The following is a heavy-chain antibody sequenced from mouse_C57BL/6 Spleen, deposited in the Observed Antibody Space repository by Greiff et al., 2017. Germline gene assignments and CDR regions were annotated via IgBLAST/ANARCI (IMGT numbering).Heavy chain of an antibody. V-gene: IGHV1-53*01. CDR2: INPSNGGT. Sequence: QVQLQQPGTELVKPGASVKLSCKASGYTFTSYWMHWVKQRPGQGLEWIGNINPSNGGTNYNEKFKSKATLTVDKSSSTAYMQLSSLTSEDSAVYCCARDGGSYGWFAYWGQGTLVTVSA. CDR1: GYTFTSYW. D-gene: IGHD1-1*02. CDR3: ARDGGSYGWFAY. J-gene: IGHJ3*01.